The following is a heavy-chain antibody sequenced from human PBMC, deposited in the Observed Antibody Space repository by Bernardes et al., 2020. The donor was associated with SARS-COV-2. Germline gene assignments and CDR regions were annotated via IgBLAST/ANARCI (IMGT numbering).Heavy chain of an antibody. J-gene: IGHJ6*02. CDR2: INTDGSTT. CDR3: VREGGVVVTGLIYYSYGLDV. CDR1: GFTFDDSW. V-gene: IGHV3-74*01. Sequence: GGSLRISCTASGFTFDDSWMHWVRRAPGPGLMWVARINTDGSTTTYADSVKGRFAISRDNAKNTLYLQMSSLRAEDTAVYYCVREGGVVVTGLIYYSYGLDVWGQGTTVTVSS. D-gene: IGHD6-19*01.